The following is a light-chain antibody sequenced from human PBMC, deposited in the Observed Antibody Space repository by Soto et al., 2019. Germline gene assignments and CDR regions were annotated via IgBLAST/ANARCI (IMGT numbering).Light chain of an antibody. CDR2: KAS. V-gene: IGKV1-5*03. CDR1: QNIYTW. J-gene: IGKJ1*01. Sequence: DIPMTQSPSTLSASVGDRVTITCRASQNIYTWLAWNPQKPGKAPKRLLYKASNLESGVPSRFSGSGSGTEFTLTISSLQPDDFATYYCQQYNSFPWTFGQGTKVEIK. CDR3: QQYNSFPWT.